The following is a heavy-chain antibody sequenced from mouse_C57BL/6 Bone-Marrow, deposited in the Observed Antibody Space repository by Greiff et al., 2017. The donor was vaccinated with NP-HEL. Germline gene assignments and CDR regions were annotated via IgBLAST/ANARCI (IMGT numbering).Heavy chain of an antibody. CDR2: IRNKANGYTT. D-gene: IGHD2-4*01. Sequence: EVKLLESGGGLVQPGGSLSLSCAASGFTFTDYYMSWVRQPPGKALEWLGFIRNKANGYTTEYSASVKGRFTISRDNSQSILYLQMNALRAEDSATYYSARSSYYDYADEPLYAMDYRGQGTSDTVSS. V-gene: IGHV7-3*01. CDR3: ARSSYYDYADEPLYAMDY. J-gene: IGHJ4*01. CDR1: GFTFTDYY.